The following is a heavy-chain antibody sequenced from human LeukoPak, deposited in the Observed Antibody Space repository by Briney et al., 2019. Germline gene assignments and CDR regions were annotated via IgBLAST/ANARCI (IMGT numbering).Heavy chain of an antibody. CDR2: ISAYNGNT. Sequence: ASVKVSCKASGYTFTSYGISWVRRAPGQGLEWMGWISAYNGNTNYAQKLQGRVTMTTDTSTSTAYMELRSLRSDDTAVYYCARHDTGYSSSWYDYWGQGTLVTVSS. J-gene: IGHJ4*02. D-gene: IGHD6-13*01. CDR3: ARHDTGYSSSWYDY. CDR1: GYTFTSYG. V-gene: IGHV1-18*01.